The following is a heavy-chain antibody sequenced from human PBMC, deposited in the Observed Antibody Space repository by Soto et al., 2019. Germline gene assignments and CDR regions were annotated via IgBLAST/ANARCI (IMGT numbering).Heavy chain of an antibody. CDR3: GRDTGMGTYYEVGRRHGGDS. J-gene: IGHJ4*02. D-gene: IGHD3-22*01. CDR1: GFTFSTYV. V-gene: IGHV3-23*01. CDR2: ITASSANT. Sequence: EVPLLESGGGLVQPGGSLRLSCAASGFTFSTYVMNWVRQAPGKGLEYISAITASSANTFYADSVKGRFAISRANSKNTLYLQMRSLRAEDTAVYYCGRDTGMGTYYEVGRRHGGDSWGQGTLVTVSS.